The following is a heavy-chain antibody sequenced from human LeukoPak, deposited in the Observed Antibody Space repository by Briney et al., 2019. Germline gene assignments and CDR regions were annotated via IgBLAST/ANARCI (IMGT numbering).Heavy chain of an antibody. CDR1: GFTFSDHY. V-gene: IGHV3-72*01. CDR3: ARDRGGDITGSYYFDY. D-gene: IGHD1-20*01. CDR2: TRNKANSYTT. J-gene: IGHJ4*02. Sequence: QPGGSLRLSCAASGFTFSDHYMDWVRQAPGKGLEWVGRTRNKANSYTTEYAASVKGRFTISRADSKNSLYLQMNSLKTEYTAVYYCARDRGGDITGSYYFDYWGQGTLVTVSS.